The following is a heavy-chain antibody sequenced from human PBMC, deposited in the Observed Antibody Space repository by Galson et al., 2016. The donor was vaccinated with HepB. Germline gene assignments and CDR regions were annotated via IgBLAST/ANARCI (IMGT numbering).Heavy chain of an antibody. CDR2: ISGNGGST. Sequence: SLRLSCAASGVSFTNAWMSWVRQGPGKGLEWVSTISGNGGSTYYADSVKGRFTISRNNSKNTLYLQMNSLRAEDTAMYYCASLSKDYDFWSGYYTYSFDPWGQGTLVTVSS. V-gene: IGHV3-23*01. J-gene: IGHJ5*02. D-gene: IGHD3-3*01. CDR3: ASLSKDYDFWSGYYTYSFDP. CDR1: GVSFTNAW.